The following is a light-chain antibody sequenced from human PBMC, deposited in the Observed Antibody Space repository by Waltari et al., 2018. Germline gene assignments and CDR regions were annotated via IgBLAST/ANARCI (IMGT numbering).Light chain of an antibody. CDR2: LNSDGSH. CDR1: SGHSSYA. J-gene: IGLJ2*01. CDR3: QTWGTGIRRQVV. V-gene: IGLV4-69*01. Sequence: QLVLTQSPSASASLGASVKLTCTLSSGHSSYAIAWHQQQPEKGPRYLMKLNSDGSHSKGDGLPDRFSGSSCGAERYLTISSLQSEDEADYYCQTWGTGIRRQVVFGGGTKLTVL.